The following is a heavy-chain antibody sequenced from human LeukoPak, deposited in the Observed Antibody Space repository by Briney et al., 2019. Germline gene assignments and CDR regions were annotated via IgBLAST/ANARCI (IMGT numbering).Heavy chain of an antibody. V-gene: IGHV4-59*08. Sequence: SETLSLTFSVSGGSISDYYWSWIRQPPGKGLEWIGYIYYSGIVNYNPSLKTRVTISVDTFKNQFSLKLNSVTAADTAVYYCARWGSNMAREKGDHWGQGTLVTVSS. D-gene: IGHD3-10*01. CDR2: IYYSGIV. CDR1: GGSISDYY. J-gene: IGHJ4*02. CDR3: ARWGSNMAREKGDH.